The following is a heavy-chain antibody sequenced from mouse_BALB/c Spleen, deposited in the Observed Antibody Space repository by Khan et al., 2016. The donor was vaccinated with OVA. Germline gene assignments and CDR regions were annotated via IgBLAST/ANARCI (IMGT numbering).Heavy chain of an antibody. D-gene: IGHD1-1*01. CDR2: INPSTGYT. CDR1: GYTFNNYW. J-gene: IGHJ2*01. Sequence: QIQLVQSGAELAKPGASVKMSCKASGYTFNNYWILWVKQRPGQGLEWIGYINPSTGYTEYNQNFKDKATLTADKSSSTAYMQLSSLTSEDSAVYYCARRGLRCSINYWGQGTTLTVSS. V-gene: IGHV1-7*01. CDR3: ARRGLRCSINY.